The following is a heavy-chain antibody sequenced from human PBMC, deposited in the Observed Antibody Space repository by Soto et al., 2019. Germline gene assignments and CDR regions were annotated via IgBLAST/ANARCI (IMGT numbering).Heavy chain of an antibody. CDR2: IVVGSGNT. D-gene: IGHD6-19*01. Sequence: QMQLVQSGPEVKKPGTSVKVSCKASGFTFTSSAVQWVRQARGQRLEWIGWIVVGSGNTNYAQKFQERVTITRDMSTSTAYMELSSLRSEDTAVYYCAADRWGQGLVNGWGQGTLVTVSS. V-gene: IGHV1-58*01. J-gene: IGHJ4*02. CDR3: AADRWGQGLVNG. CDR1: GFTFTSSA.